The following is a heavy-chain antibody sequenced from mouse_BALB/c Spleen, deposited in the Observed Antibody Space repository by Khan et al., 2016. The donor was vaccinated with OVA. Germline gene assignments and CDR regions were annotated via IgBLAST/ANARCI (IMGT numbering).Heavy chain of an antibody. CDR3: ARTSYYGNPWFTY. CDR1: GFAFSSYD. J-gene: IGHJ3*01. Sequence: DVKLVESGGGLVKPGGSLKLSCAPSGFAFSSYDMSWVRQTPEKRLEWVATISGTGIYTYYPDSVKGRFTISRDNARNTLYLQLSSLRSEDTALYYWARTSYYGNPWFTYWGQGTLVTVSA. D-gene: IGHD2-10*01. V-gene: IGHV5-9*02. CDR2: ISGTGIYT.